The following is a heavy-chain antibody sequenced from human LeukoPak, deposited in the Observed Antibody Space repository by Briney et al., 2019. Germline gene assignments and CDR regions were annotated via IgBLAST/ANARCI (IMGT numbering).Heavy chain of an antibody. D-gene: IGHD1-26*01. CDR2: IYHSGST. CDR1: GGSISSGGYS. V-gene: IGHV4-30-2*01. Sequence: SETLSLTCAVSGGSISSGGYSWSWIRQPPGKGLEWIGYIYHSGSTYYNPSLKSRVTISVDRSKNQFSLKLSSLTATHTAVYYCAYSGSRAANWFDPWGQGTLVTVSS. CDR3: AYSGSRAANWFDP. J-gene: IGHJ5*02.